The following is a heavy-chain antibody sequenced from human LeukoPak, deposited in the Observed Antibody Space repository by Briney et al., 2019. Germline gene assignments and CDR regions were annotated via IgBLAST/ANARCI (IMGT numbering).Heavy chain of an antibody. CDR3: AKDRHDSSGYYYGTWDY. D-gene: IGHD3-22*01. Sequence: GGSLRLSCAASGFTFSSYTMSWVRQAPGKGLEWVSAISGSGGSTYYADSVKGRFTISRDNSKNTLYLQMNSLRAEDTAVYYCAKDRHDSSGYYYGTWDYWGQGTLVTVSS. V-gene: IGHV3-23*01. J-gene: IGHJ4*02. CDR1: GFTFSSYT. CDR2: ISGSGGST.